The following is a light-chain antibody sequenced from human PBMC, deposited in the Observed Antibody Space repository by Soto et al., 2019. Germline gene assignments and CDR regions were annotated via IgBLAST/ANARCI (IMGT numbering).Light chain of an antibody. Sequence: VLTQPASVSGSPGLSITISCTGTSSDVGGYNYVSWYQQPPGEAPDHMIDVVNKRPSGVCNRFTCTKTGNTAYLTISGLQVEDEAEYFCYSFTTTSAQGIGTGTKDTVL. CDR1: SSDVGGYNY. J-gene: IGLJ1*01. CDR2: VVN. CDR3: YSFTTTSAQG. V-gene: IGLV2-14*01.